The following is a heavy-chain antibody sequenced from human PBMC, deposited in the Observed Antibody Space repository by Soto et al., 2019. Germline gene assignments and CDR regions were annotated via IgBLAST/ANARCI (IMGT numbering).Heavy chain of an antibody. CDR3: AWYGGHSRRFDC. CDR1: GGSIDSGDDY. J-gene: IGHJ4*02. V-gene: IGHV4-30-4*08. CDR2: INYNGNT. Sequence: QVQLQESGPGLVKPSQTLSLTCTISGGSIDSGDDYWTWIRQPPGKGLEWIGYINYNGNTYYNPSLKSRVALSVDTSKNQVSLNLNSVTAADTAVYFCAWYGGHSRRFDCWGQGTLVTVSS. D-gene: IGHD2-21*02.